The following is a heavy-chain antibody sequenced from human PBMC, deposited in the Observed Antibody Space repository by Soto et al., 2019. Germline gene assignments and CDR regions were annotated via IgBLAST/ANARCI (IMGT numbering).Heavy chain of an antibody. CDR3: ARADYYGSGSYPYYYYGMDV. Sequence: GGSLRLSCAASGFTFSSYATHWVRQAPGKGLEWVAVISYDGSNKYYADSVKGRFTISRDNSKNTLYLQMNSLRAEDTAVYYCARADYYGSGSYPYYYYGMDVWGQGTTVTVSS. CDR2: ISYDGSNK. D-gene: IGHD3-10*01. J-gene: IGHJ6*02. V-gene: IGHV3-30-3*01. CDR1: GFTFSSYA.